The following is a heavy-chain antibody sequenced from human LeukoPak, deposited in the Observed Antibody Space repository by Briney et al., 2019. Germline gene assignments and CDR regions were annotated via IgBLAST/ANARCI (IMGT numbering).Heavy chain of an antibody. CDR3: ARYCSSTSCYGGDY. Sequence: SETLSLTCTVSGGSISSSSYYWGWIRQPPGKGLEWIGSTYYSGSTYYNPSLKSRVTISVDTSKNQFSLKLSSVTAADTAVYYCARYCSSTSCYGGDYWGQGTLVTVSS. CDR1: GGSISSSSYY. J-gene: IGHJ4*02. V-gene: IGHV4-39*01. D-gene: IGHD2-2*01. CDR2: TYYSGST.